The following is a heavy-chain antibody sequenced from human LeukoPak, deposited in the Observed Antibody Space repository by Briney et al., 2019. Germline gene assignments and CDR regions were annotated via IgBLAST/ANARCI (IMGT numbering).Heavy chain of an antibody. Sequence: GGSLRLSCAASGFTFGSYSMNWVRQAPGKGLEWVSSISSSSSYIYYADSVKGRFTISRDNAKNSLYLRMNSLRAEDTAVYYCAGDPYCRSTGCYNRAFDIWGQGTMVTVSS. CDR2: ISSSSSYI. V-gene: IGHV3-21*01. CDR1: GFTFGSYS. D-gene: IGHD2-2*02. J-gene: IGHJ3*02. CDR3: AGDPYCRSTGCYNRAFDI.